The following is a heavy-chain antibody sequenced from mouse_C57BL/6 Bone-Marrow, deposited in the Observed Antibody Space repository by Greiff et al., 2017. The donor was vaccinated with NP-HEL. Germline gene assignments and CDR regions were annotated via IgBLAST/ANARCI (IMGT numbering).Heavy chain of an antibody. V-gene: IGHV3-8*01. CDR1: GYSITSDY. Sequence: EVKVEESGPGLAKPSQTLSLTCSVTGYSITSDYWNWTRKFPGNKLEYMGYISYSGSTYYNPSLKSRISITRDTSKNQYYLQLNSVTTEDTATYYCARSPLWLRRNYYAMDYWGQGTSVTVSS. D-gene: IGHD2-2*01. CDR2: ISYSGST. J-gene: IGHJ4*01. CDR3: ARSPLWLRRNYYAMDY.